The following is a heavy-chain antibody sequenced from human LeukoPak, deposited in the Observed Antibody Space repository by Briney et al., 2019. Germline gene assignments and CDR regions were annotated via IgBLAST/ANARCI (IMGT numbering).Heavy chain of an antibody. CDR2: ISSSSSYI. V-gene: IGHV3-21*01. CDR1: GFTFSSYS. CDR3: TRDGGPTVTADWYFDL. J-gene: IGHJ2*01. D-gene: IGHD4-17*01. Sequence: GGSLRLSCAASGFTFSSYSMNWVRQAPGKGLEWVSSISSSSSYIYYADSVKGRFTISRDNAKNSLYLQMNSLRAEDTAVYYCTRDGGPTVTADWYFDLWGRSTLVTVSS.